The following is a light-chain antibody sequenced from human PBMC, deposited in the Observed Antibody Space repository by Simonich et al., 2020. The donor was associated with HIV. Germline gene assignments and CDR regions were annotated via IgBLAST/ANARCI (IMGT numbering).Light chain of an antibody. Sequence: QSALTQPASVSGSPGQSITISCTGTSSDVGGYNYVSWYQQHPGKAPKLMIYVVSKRPSGVSNRFSGSKSGNTASLTISGLEAEDEADYYCCSYAGSSPYVVFGGGTKLTIL. CDR3: CSYAGSSPYVV. CDR2: VVS. CDR1: SSDVGGYNY. V-gene: IGLV2-23*02. J-gene: IGLJ2*01.